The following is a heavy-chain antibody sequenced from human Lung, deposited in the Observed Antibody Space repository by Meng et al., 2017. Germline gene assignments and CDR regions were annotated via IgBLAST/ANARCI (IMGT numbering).Heavy chain of an antibody. CDR2: INHSGST. D-gene: IGHD4-11*01. CDR3: ARGPTTMAHDFDY. CDR1: CGSFSDYY. Sequence: VQLQQWGAVLLKPSETLSLTCVVSCGSFSDYYWSWIRQPPGKGLEWIGEINHSGSTNYNPSLESRATISVDTSQNNLSLKLSSVTAADSAVYYCARGPTTMAHDFDYWGQGTLVTVSS. J-gene: IGHJ4*02. V-gene: IGHV4-34*01.